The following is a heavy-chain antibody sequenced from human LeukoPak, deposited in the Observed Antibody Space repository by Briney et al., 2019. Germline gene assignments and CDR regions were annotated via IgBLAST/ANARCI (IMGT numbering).Heavy chain of an antibody. CDR2: INPASGDT. D-gene: IGHD2-2*01. CDR1: GYTFTGYY. Sequence: ASVKVSCKASGYTFTGYYMHWVRQAPGQGLEWMGWINPASGDTNYAQKFQGRVTMTRDTSISTAYMELCRLRSDDTAVYYCAREHIVVLPAAMSTTYYYYGMDVWGQGTTVTVSS. J-gene: IGHJ6*02. V-gene: IGHV1-2*02. CDR3: AREHIVVLPAAMSTTYYYYGMDV.